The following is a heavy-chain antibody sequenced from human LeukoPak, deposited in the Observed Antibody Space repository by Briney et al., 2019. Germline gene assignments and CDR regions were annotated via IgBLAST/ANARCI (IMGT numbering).Heavy chain of an antibody. CDR2: IYDSGRT. CDR3: ASPLNAYSDYKVH. V-gene: IGHV4-39*01. Sequence: PSETLSLTCTVSGGFISGSNYYWGWIRQPPGKGLEWLASIYDSGRTYYSPSLKSRLTISVDTSKNQISLRLSSVTAADTAVYYCASPLNAYSDYKVHWGQGILVTVSS. CDR1: GGFISGSNYY. J-gene: IGHJ4*02. D-gene: IGHD5-12*01.